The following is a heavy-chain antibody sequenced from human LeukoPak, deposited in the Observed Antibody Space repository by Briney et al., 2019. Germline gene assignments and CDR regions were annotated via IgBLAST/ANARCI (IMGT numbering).Heavy chain of an antibody. CDR1: GGSISSYY. J-gene: IGHJ4*02. CDR3: ARLVRSGSYYFDY. CDR2: IYYSGST. V-gene: IGHV4-59*08. D-gene: IGHD1-26*01. Sequence: SETLSLTCGVSGGSISSYYWSWIRQPPGKGLEWIGYIYYSGSTNYNPSLKSRVTISVDMSKNQFSLKLSSVTAADTAVYYCARLVRSGSYYFDYWGQGTLVTVSS.